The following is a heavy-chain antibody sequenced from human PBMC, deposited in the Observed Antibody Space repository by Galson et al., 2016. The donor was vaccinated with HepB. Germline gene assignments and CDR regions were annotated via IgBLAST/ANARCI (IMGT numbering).Heavy chain of an antibody. CDR1: GYTFNTYN. V-gene: IGHV1-46*02. CDR3: ARELDHSFYFDY. Sequence: SVKVSCKASGYTFNTYNMHWVRQAPGQGLEWMGIIKPSGGNTIYAQKFQDRITKTRDTSTSTVYMELILRSEDTAVYYCARELDHSFYFDYWGQGTLLTVSS. J-gene: IGHJ4*02. D-gene: IGHD1-14*01. CDR2: IKPSGGNT.